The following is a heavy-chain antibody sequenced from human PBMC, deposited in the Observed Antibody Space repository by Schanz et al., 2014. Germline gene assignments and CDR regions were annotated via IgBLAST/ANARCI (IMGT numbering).Heavy chain of an antibody. J-gene: IGHJ4*02. CDR2: MNPKTGNT. V-gene: IGHV1-18*01. CDR3: ARDAADFYDILTEEDY. Sequence: QVQLVQSGAEVKKPGASVRVSCKASGYTFTTYAMSWVRQAPGQGLEWVGWMNPKTGNTDHAQKFQGRVSMTTDTSTSTAYMELRSLRSDDTAVYYCARDAADFYDILTEEDYWGQGTLVTVSS. D-gene: IGHD3-9*01. CDR1: GYTFTTYA.